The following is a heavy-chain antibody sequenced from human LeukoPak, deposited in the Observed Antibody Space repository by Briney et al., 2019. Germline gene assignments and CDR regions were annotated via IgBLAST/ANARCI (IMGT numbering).Heavy chain of an antibody. Sequence: ASVKVSCKASGYTFTSYDINWVRQAAAQGLEWMGWMNPNSGNTGYAQKFQGRVTMTRNTSISTAYMELSRLRSEDTAVYYCTRGYDSSGYYSDNSGQGKLVTVSS. CDR1: GYTFTSYD. CDR3: TRGYDSSGYYSDN. J-gene: IGHJ4*02. V-gene: IGHV1-8*01. D-gene: IGHD3-22*01. CDR2: MNPNSGNT.